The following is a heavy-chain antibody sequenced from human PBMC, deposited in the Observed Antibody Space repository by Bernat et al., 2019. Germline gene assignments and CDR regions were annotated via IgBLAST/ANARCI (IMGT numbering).Heavy chain of an antibody. Sequence: EVQLVESGGGLVQPGGSLKLSCAASGFTFSGSAMHWVRQASGKGLEWVGRIRSKANSYATAYAASVKGRFTISRDDSKNTAYLQMNSLKTEDTAVYYCTRLTPPGGSYSAFDIWGQGTMVTVSS. V-gene: IGHV3-73*01. CDR2: IRSKANSYAT. CDR3: TRLTPPGGSYSAFDI. J-gene: IGHJ3*02. CDR1: GFTFSGSA. D-gene: IGHD1-26*01.